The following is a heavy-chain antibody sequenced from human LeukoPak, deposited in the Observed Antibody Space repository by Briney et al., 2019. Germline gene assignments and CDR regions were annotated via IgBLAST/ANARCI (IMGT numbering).Heavy chain of an antibody. D-gene: IGHD4-23*01. V-gene: IGHV4-4*07. CDR3: ARGGKATVVTL. J-gene: IGHJ4*02. CDR1: GGSINSYH. CDR2: LYSSGSF. Sequence: SETLSLTCNVSGGSINSYHWNWIRQPAGEGLEWIGRLYSSGSFNYNPSLKSRVSMSVDTSKNQFSLKLTSVTAADTAVYFCARGGKATVVTLWGPGILVTVS.